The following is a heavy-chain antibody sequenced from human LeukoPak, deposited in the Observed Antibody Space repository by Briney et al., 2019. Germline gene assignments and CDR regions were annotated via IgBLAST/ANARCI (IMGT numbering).Heavy chain of an antibody. V-gene: IGHV1-69*05. CDR2: IIPIFGTA. J-gene: IGHJ4*02. D-gene: IGHD3-10*01. Sequence: SVKVSCKASGGTFSSYAISWVRQAPGQGLEWMGRIIPIFGTANYAQKFQGRVKITRDESTRTAYMELSSLRSEDTAVYYCARGPSRTFWSYSMVYWGQGTLVTVSS. CDR1: GGTFSSYA. CDR3: ARGPSRTFWSYSMVY.